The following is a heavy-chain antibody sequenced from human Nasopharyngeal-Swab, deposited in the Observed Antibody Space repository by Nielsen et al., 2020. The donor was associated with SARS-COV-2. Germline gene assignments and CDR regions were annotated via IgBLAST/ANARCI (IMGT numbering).Heavy chain of an antibody. Sequence: SETLSLTCTVSGGSISSGGYYWSWIRQHPGKGLEWIGYIYYSGSTYYNPSLKSRVTISVDTSKNQFSLKLSSVTAADTAVYYCARGGGGTFYFDYWGQGTLVTVSS. V-gene: IGHV4-31*03. J-gene: IGHJ4*02. D-gene: IGHD2/OR15-2a*01. CDR3: ARGGGGTFYFDY. CDR2: IYYSGST. CDR1: GGSISSGGYY.